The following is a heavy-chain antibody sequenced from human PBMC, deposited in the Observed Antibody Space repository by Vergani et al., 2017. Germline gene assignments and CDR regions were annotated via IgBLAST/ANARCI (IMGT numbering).Heavy chain of an antibody. D-gene: IGHD6-6*01. CDR1: GFTFSSYA. CDR2: ISDSGGST. V-gene: IGHV3-23*01. Sequence: EVQLLESGGGLVQPGGSLRLSCAASGFTFSSYAMSWVRQAPGKGLEGVSAISDSGGSTYYADAVKGRFTISRDNSKNTLYLQMNSLRAEDTAVYYCAKLRRYSSSSDFDYWGQGTLVTVSS. CDR3: AKLRRYSSSSDFDY. J-gene: IGHJ4*02.